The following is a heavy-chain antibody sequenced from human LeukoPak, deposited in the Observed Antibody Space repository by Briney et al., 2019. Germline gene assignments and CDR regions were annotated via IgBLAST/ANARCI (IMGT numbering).Heavy chain of an antibody. CDR1: GMTFDAHG. Sequence: GGSLRLSCLVSGMTFDAHGMRWVRQPPGKGLEWLAFIKYDGSKTEYEDSVKGRFTVSRDNSKNTLYLEMNSLRAEDTAVYYCERDPFSPVAPFDYGGQGPLVTASS. CDR2: IKYDGSKT. J-gene: IGHJ4*02. CDR3: ERDPFSPVAPFDY. D-gene: IGHD4-23*01. V-gene: IGHV3-30*02.